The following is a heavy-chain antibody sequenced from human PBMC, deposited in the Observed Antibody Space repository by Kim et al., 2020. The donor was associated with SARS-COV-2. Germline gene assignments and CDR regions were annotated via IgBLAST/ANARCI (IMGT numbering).Heavy chain of an antibody. D-gene: IGHD6-6*01. J-gene: IGHJ3*02. CDR3: ARELNSGAARPFCAFDI. Sequence: FQGRVTITADESTSTAYMELSSLRSEDTAVYYCARELNSGAARPFCAFDIWGQGTMVTVSS. V-gene: IGHV1-69*01.